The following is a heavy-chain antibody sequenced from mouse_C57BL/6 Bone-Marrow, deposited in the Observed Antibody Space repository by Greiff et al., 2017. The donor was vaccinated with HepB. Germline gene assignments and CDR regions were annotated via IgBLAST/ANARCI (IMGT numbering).Heavy chain of an antibody. CDR3: AREGDGYYYFDY. Sequence: VQLVESGAELARPGASVKLSCKASGYTFTSYGISWVKQRTGQGLEWIGEIYPRSGNTYYNEKFKGKATLTADKSSSTAYMELRSLTSEDSAVYFCAREGDGYYYFDYWGQGTTLTVSS. CDR2: IYPRSGNT. CDR1: GYTFTSYG. D-gene: IGHD2-3*01. J-gene: IGHJ2*01. V-gene: IGHV1-81*01.